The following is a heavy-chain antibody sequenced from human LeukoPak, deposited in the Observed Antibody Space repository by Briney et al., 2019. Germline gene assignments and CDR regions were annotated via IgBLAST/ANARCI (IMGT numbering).Heavy chain of an antibody. CDR2: IIPIFGTA. CDR3: ARVVPAASLYYYYYMDV. D-gene: IGHD2-2*01. Sequence: ASVKVSCKASGGTFSSYAISWVRQAPGQGLEWMGGIIPIFGTANYAQKFQGRVTITTDESTSTAYMELSSLRSEDPAVYYCARVVPAASLYYYYYMDVWGKGTTVTVSS. V-gene: IGHV1-69*05. CDR1: GGTFSSYA. J-gene: IGHJ6*03.